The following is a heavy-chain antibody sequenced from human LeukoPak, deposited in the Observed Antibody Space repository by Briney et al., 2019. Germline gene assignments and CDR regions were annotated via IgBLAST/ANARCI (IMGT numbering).Heavy chain of an antibody. Sequence: PGGSLRLSCAASGFTFSSYAMSWVRQAPGKGLEWVSAISGSGGSTYYADSVKGRFTISRDNSRNTLYLQMNSLRAEDTAVYYCAKEGSGSSMGPRDFDYWGQGTLVTVSS. V-gene: IGHV3-23*01. CDR3: AKEGSGSSMGPRDFDY. CDR1: GFTFSSYA. CDR2: ISGSGGST. D-gene: IGHD1-26*01. J-gene: IGHJ4*02.